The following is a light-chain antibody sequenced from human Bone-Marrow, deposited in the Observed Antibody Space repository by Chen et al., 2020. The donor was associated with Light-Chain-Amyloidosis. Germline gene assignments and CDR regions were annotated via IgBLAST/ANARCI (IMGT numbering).Light chain of an antibody. Sequence: NFMLTQPHSVSASPGKTVTIFCTRSSGSIATNYVQWYQQRPGSSPTTVISEDDQRPAGVPDRFSGSIDRSSNSASLTISGLKTEDEADYCCQSYQGSSQGVFGGGTKLTVL. J-gene: IGLJ3*02. CDR1: SGSIATNY. V-gene: IGLV6-57*01. CDR3: QSYQGSSQGV. CDR2: EDD.